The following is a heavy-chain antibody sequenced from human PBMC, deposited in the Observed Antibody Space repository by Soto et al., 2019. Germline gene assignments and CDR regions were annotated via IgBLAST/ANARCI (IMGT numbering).Heavy chain of an antibody. Sequence: QVQLVESGGGVVQPGRSLRLSCAASGFTFSSYGMHWVRQAPGKGLEWVAVIWYDGSNKYYADSVKGRFTISRDNSKNTLYLQMNSLRAEDTAVYYCARDPGACGGDCYSIGYYYYYGMDVWGQGTTVIVSS. D-gene: IGHD2-21*02. V-gene: IGHV3-33*01. CDR1: GFTFSSYG. CDR3: ARDPGACGGDCYSIGYYYYYGMDV. CDR2: IWYDGSNK. J-gene: IGHJ6*02.